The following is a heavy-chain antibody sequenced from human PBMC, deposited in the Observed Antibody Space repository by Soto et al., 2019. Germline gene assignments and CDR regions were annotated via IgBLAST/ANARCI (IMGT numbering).Heavy chain of an antibody. CDR1: VFTFSSYA. CDR3: AKLCGSTSCYTDY. CDR2: ISGSGGNT. J-gene: IGHJ4*02. Sequence: GGSLRLSCASSVFTFSSYAMRWVRQPPGKGLEWVAVISGSGGNTDYADSVKGRFTISRDNSKNTLYLQMSSLRAGDTAVYFCAKLCGSTSCYTDYWGQGTLVTVSS. V-gene: IGHV3-23*01. D-gene: IGHD2-2*02.